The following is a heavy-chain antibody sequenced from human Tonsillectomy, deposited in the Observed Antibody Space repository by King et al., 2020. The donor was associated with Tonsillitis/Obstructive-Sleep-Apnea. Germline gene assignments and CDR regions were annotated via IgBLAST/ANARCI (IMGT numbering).Heavy chain of an antibody. D-gene: IGHD3-22*01. CDR1: GFTFSSYA. J-gene: IGHJ4*02. CDR3: SRVDTMIVVVTYFDY. Sequence: VQLVESGGGVVQPGRSLRLSCAASGFTFSSYAMHWVRQAPGRGLEWVAVISSDGNNKYYADSVKGRFTISRDNSKNTVYLQMNSLRAEDKAVYYCSRVDTMIVVVTYFDYWGQGTLVTVSS. V-gene: IGHV3-30*04. CDR2: ISSDGNNK.